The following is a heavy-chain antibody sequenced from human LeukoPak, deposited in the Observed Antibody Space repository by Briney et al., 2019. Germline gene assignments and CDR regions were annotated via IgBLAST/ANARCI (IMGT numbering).Heavy chain of an antibody. V-gene: IGHV3-66*01. CDR1: GFTFSTYA. D-gene: IGHD7-27*01. CDR2: IFREGTT. J-gene: IGHJ4*02. CDR3: TKTGGPWD. Sequence: GGSLRLSCAASGFTFSTYAMSWVRQAPGKGLEWVSVIFREGTTYYADSVEGRFTISRDNSKNTLYLQMNTLRAEDTAMYYCTKTGGPWDWGQGTLVTVSS.